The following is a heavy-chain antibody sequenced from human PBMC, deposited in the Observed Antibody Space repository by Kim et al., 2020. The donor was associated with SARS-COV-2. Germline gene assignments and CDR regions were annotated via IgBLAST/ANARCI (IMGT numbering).Heavy chain of an antibody. J-gene: IGHJ6*02. Sequence: ASVKVSCKASGYTFTGYYMHWVRQAPGQGLEWMGWINPNSGGTNYAQKFQGRVTMTRDTSISTAYMELSRLRSDDTAVYYCAREGLLRYFDWSGYGMDVWGQGTTVTVSS. CDR2: INPNSGGT. CDR3: AREGLLRYFDWSGYGMDV. D-gene: IGHD3-9*01. CDR1: GYTFTGYY. V-gene: IGHV1-2*02.